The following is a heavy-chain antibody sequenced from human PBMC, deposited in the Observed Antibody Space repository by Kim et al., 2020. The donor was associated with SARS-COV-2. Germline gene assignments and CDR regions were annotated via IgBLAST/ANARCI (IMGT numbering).Heavy chain of an antibody. V-gene: IGHV3-43*01. Sequence: SLRLSCAASGFTFEDFSMHWVRQAPGKGLEWVSLVTWNGVTTYYADSVKGRFTVSRDNSKDSLYLQMNSLRPEDTALYYCAKQMWEYMDVWGKGTAVTVSS. D-gene: IGHD1-26*01. CDR3: AKQMWEYMDV. CDR2: VTWNGVTT. J-gene: IGHJ6*03. CDR1: GFTFEDFS.